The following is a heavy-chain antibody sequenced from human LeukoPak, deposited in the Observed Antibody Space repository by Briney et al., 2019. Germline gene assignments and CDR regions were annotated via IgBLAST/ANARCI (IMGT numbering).Heavy chain of an antibody. V-gene: IGHV1-69*05. J-gene: IGHJ3*02. Sequence: SVKVSCKASGGTFSSYAISWVRQAPGQGLEWMGGIIPIFGTASYAQKFQGRVTMTRDTSTSTVYMELSSLRSEDTAVYYCAREHRVIVVVMHDAFDIWGQGTMVTVSS. CDR1: GGTFSSYA. CDR3: AREHRVIVVVMHDAFDI. CDR2: IIPIFGTA. D-gene: IGHD3-22*01.